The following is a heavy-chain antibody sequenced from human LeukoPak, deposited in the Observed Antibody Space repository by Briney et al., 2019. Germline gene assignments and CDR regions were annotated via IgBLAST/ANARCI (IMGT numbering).Heavy chain of an antibody. CDR2: MYTSGST. CDR3: ARPIRN. CDR1: GASISSGSYY. J-gene: IGHJ4*02. Sequence: SQTLSLTCTVSGASISSGSYYWSWIRQPAGKGLEWIGRMYTSGSTNYNPSLKSRVTISGDTSKNQLSLNLSSVTAADTAVYYCARPIRNWGQGTLVIVSS. V-gene: IGHV4-61*02.